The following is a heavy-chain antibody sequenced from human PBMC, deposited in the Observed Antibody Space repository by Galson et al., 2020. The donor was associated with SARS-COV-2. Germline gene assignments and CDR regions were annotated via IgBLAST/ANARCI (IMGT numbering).Heavy chain of an antibody. V-gene: IGHV3-21*01. CDR2: ISAGSSYI. CDR3: ARVGGMATTPANYYYYGLDV. Sequence: GESLKISCAASGFPFSSYSMNWVRQAPGKGLEWVSSISAGSSYIYYADSVKGRFTISRDNAKNSLDLQMNSLRAEDTAVYYCARVGGMATTPANYYYYGLDVWGQGTTVTVSS. CDR1: GFPFSSYS. D-gene: IGHD2-15*01. J-gene: IGHJ6*02.